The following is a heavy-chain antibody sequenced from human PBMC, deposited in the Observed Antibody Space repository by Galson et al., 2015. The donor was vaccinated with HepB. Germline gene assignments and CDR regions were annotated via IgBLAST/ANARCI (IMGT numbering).Heavy chain of an antibody. V-gene: IGHV3-9*01. Sequence: SLRLSCAASGFTFDDYVMHWVRQVPGKGLEWVSGISWNGGIIGYANSVKGRFTISRDNAKNSVYLEMNSLRVGDTALYYCAKGARTRPDFWGQGTLAPSPQ. CDR2: ISWNGGII. D-gene: IGHD1-14*01. CDR1: GFTFDDYV. CDR3: AKGARTRPDF. J-gene: IGHJ4*02.